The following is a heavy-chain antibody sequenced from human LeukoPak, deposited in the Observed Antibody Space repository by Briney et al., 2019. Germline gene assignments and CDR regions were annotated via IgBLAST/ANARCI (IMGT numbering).Heavy chain of an antibody. Sequence: SETLSLTCTVSGGSISSYYWSWIRQPPGKGLEWIGYIYYSGSTNYNPSLKGRVTISVDTSKNQFSLKLSSVTAADTAVYYCARLEAYCGGDCYIFDYWGQGTLVTVSS. CDR2: IYYSGST. D-gene: IGHD2-21*02. J-gene: IGHJ4*02. CDR1: GGSISSYY. V-gene: IGHV4-59*01. CDR3: ARLEAYCGGDCYIFDY.